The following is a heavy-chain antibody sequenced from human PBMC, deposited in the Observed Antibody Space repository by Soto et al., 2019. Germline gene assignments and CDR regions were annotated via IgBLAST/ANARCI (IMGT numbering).Heavy chain of an antibody. CDR2: ISGSGDRT. CDR1: GFTFSSYA. V-gene: IGHV3-23*01. J-gene: IGHJ4*02. CDR3: AKGSGSGCYSNTDY. Sequence: EVQLLESGGGLVQPGGSLRLSCAASGFTFSSYAMSWVRQAPGKGLEWVSAISGSGDRTYYADSVKGRFTISRDNSKNTLYLQMNSLRVEDTAVYYCAKGSGSGCYSNTDYWGQGTLVTVSS. D-gene: IGHD2-15*01.